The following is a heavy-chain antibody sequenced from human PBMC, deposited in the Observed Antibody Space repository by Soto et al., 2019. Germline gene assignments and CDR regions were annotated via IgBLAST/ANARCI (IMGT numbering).Heavy chain of an antibody. V-gene: IGHV1-2*04. CDR3: ARGEQLVHFDS. CDR2: INPNGGGT. Sequence: ASGKVSCKASGYIFPDYYVHLLLEAPGEGLEWMGRINPNGGGTNYAQKFEGWVTMTTDTSISTAYMELSRLNFDDTAVYYCARGEQLVHFDSWGQGTLVTVSS. CDR1: GYIFPDYY. D-gene: IGHD6-6*01. J-gene: IGHJ4*01.